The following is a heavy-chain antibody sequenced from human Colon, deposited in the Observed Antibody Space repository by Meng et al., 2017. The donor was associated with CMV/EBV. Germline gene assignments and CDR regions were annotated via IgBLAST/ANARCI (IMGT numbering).Heavy chain of an antibody. Sequence: GGSLRLSCVASGFSFRANAMTWVRQVPGKGLVWVSSISASGGDTAYADSVEGRFTISRDSSRNTLSLLMNSLRPEDTAIYYCAKVLPTVSARPLGLDYWGPGTLVTVSS. J-gene: IGHJ4*02. CDR2: ISASGGDT. CDR1: GFSFRANA. V-gene: IGHV3-23*01. CDR3: AKVLPTVSARPLGLDY. D-gene: IGHD6-6*01.